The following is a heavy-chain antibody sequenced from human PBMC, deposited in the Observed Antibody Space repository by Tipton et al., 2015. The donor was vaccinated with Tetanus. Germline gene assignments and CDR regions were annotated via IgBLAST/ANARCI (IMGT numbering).Heavy chain of an antibody. D-gene: IGHD3-16*02. Sequence: TLSLTCSVSGASISSGGYYWSWVRQHPEKGLEWIGYAYYSGSNSYYNPSLKSRVTVSLDTSKNQFFLKLRSVTAADTAVYFCARDRGRESYGFGGYFDYWGQGRLVTVSS. CDR2: AYYSGSNS. CDR3: ARDRGRESYGFGGYFDY. CDR1: GASISSGGYY. V-gene: IGHV4-31*03. J-gene: IGHJ4*02.